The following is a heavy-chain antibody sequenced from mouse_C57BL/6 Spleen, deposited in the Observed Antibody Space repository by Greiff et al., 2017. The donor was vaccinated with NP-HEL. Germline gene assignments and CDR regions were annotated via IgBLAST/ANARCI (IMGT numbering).Heavy chain of an antibody. D-gene: IGHD2-1*01. Sequence: QVQLKQSGAELARPGASVKLSCKASGYTFTSYGISWVKQRTGQGLEWIGEIYPRSGNTYYNEKFKGKATLTADKSSSTAYMELRSLTSEDSAVYFCARWGWGNYVDVPYAMDYWGQGTSVTVSS. CDR3: ARWGWGNYVDVPYAMDY. CDR2: IYPRSGNT. J-gene: IGHJ4*01. V-gene: IGHV1-81*01. CDR1: GYTFTSYG.